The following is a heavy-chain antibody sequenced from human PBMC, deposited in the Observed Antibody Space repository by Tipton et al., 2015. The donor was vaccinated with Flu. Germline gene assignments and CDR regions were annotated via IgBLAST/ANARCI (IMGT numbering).Heavy chain of an antibody. Sequence: SLRLSCTASGFTFGDYAMSWFRQAPGKGLEWVGFIRSKAYGGTTEYAASVKGRFTISRDDSKSIAYLQMNSLKTEDTAVYYCTRDRNRSWYPAVFDYWGQGTLVTVSS. CDR1: GFTFGDYA. CDR3: TRDRNRSWYPAVFDY. CDR2: IRSKAYGGTT. J-gene: IGHJ4*02. V-gene: IGHV3-49*03. D-gene: IGHD6-13*01.